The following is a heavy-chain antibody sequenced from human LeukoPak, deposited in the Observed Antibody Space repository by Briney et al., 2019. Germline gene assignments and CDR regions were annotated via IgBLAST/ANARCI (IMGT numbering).Heavy chain of an antibody. CDR2: ISSSSTYI. Sequence: GGSLRLSCAASGFTFSSYSMNWVRQAPGKGLEWVSFISSSSTYIYYADSLKGRFTISRDNAKNSLYLQMNSLRAEDTAVYYCARDGVAELMSALDYWGQGILVTVSS. D-gene: IGHD1-26*01. CDR1: GFTFSSYS. J-gene: IGHJ4*02. V-gene: IGHV3-21*06. CDR3: ARDGVAELMSALDY.